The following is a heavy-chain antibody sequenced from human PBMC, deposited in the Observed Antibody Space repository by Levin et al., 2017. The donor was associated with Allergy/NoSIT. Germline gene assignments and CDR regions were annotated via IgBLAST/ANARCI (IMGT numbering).Heavy chain of an antibody. D-gene: IGHD3-10*01. V-gene: IGHV4-59*01. CDR3: ARDSGRMVRGVVDYYYGMDV. CDR1: GGSISSYY. J-gene: IGHJ6*02. CDR2: IYYSGST. Sequence: SQTLSLTCTVSGGSISSYYWSWIRQPPGKGLEWIGYIYYSGSTNYNPSLKSRVTISVDTSKNQFSLKLSSVTAADTAVYYCARDSGRMVRGVVDYYYGMDVWGQGTTVTVSS.